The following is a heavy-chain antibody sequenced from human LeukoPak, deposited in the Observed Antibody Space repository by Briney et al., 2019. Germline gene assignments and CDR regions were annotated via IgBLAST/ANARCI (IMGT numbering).Heavy chain of an antibody. CDR3: ARLTSGWFYFNY. Sequence: SETLSLTCTVSGVSISSNSYYWGWIRQPPGKGLEWIGNIYYSGSTYYNPSLKSRLTISVDTSENQFSVRLSSVTAADTAVYYCARLTSGWFYFNYGGQGTLVTVSS. CDR1: GVSISSNSYY. D-gene: IGHD6-19*01. CDR2: IYYSGST. V-gene: IGHV4-39*01. J-gene: IGHJ4*02.